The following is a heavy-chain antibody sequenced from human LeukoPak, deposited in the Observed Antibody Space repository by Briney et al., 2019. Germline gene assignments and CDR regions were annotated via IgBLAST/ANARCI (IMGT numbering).Heavy chain of an antibody. J-gene: IGHJ4*02. CDR1: GYSLSSGYY. V-gene: IGHV4-38-2*01. CDR2: IYHSGST. D-gene: IGHD2-2*01. Sequence: SETLSVTCAVSGYSLSSGYYWGWIRQPPGKGLGWIGSIYHSGSTYYRPSLKSRVTISVDTSENQFSLKLSSVTAEDTAVYYCARQVVVPAAISYWGQGTLVTFSS. CDR3: ARQVVVPAAISY.